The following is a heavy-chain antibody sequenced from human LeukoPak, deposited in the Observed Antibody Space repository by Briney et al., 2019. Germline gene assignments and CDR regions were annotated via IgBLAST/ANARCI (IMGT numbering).Heavy chain of an antibody. CDR3: VRGDGREY. D-gene: IGHD5-24*01. Sequence: GGSLRLSCAASGFTFSSYGMHWVRQAPGKGLEWVAVISYDGSNKYYADSVKGRFTISRDNSKSTLYLQMNSLRAEDTAVYYCVRGDGREYWGQGTLVTVSS. J-gene: IGHJ4*02. CDR1: GFTFSSYG. V-gene: IGHV3-30*03. CDR2: ISYDGSNK.